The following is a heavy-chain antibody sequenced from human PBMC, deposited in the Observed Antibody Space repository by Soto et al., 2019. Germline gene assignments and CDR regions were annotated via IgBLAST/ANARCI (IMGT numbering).Heavy chain of an antibody. CDR1: GFTFNIYW. J-gene: IGHJ3*02. Sequence: EVQLVVSGGGLVQPGGSLRLSCAASGFTFNIYWMSWVRQAPGKGLEWVANIKQDGSDKYYVDSVKGRFTISRDNTKNSLYLQRNSLRVEETAVYYCARGGRPDIWGQGTMVTVSS. CDR2: IKQDGSDK. CDR3: ARGGRPDI. D-gene: IGHD3-10*01. V-gene: IGHV3-7*01.